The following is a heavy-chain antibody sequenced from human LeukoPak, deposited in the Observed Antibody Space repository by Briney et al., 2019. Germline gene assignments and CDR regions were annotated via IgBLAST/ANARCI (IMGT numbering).Heavy chain of an antibody. V-gene: IGHV1-8*01. CDR2: MSPNSGNT. CDR1: GYTFTSYD. Sequence: ASVKVSCKASGYTFTSYDMNWVRQATGQGLEWMGWMSPNSGNTGYAQQFQGGVTMTSNTSISTAYMELSSLTSDDTAVYYCARGPPESSSSDSWGQGTQVTVSS. D-gene: IGHD6-13*01. J-gene: IGHJ4*02. CDR3: ARGPPESSSSDS.